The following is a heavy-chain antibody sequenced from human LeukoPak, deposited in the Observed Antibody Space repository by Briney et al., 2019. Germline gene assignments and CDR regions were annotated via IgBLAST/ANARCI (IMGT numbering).Heavy chain of an antibody. CDR2: IYTSGST. J-gene: IGHJ3*02. D-gene: IGHD3-16*01. CDR3: ARGKDDYVWGTGPKGAFDI. V-gene: IGHV4-4*07. Sequence: SETLSLTCTVSGGSISSYYWSWIRQPAGKGLEWIGRIYTSGSTNYNPSLKSRVTMSVDTSKNQFSLKLSSVTAADTAVYYCARGKDDYVWGTGPKGAFDIWGQGTMDPVSS. CDR1: GGSISSYY.